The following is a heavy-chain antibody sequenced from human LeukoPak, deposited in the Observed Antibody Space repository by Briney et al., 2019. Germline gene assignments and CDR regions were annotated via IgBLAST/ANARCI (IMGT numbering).Heavy chain of an antibody. CDR2: IYYSGST. D-gene: IGHD6-19*01. CDR1: GGSISSYY. J-gene: IGHJ4*02. Sequence: PSETLSLTCTVSGGSISSYYWSWIRQPPGKGLEWIGYIYYSGSTNYNPSLKSRVTISVDTSKNQFSLKLSSVTAADTAVYYCARDERQWLAFDYWGQGTLVTVSS. V-gene: IGHV4-59*01. CDR3: ARDERQWLAFDY.